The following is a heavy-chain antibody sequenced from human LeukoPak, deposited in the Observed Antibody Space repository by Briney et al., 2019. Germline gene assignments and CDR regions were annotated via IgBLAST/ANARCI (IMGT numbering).Heavy chain of an antibody. Sequence: GGSLRLSCAASGFTFSDYYMSWIRQAPGKGLEWVSYISSSGGTKYYADSVRGRFTISRDNAKNSLYLQMNSLRAEDTAVYYCARPSSSSYYDAFDIWGQGTMVTVSS. J-gene: IGHJ3*02. V-gene: IGHV3-11*04. CDR1: GFTFSDYY. CDR2: ISSSGGTK. CDR3: ARPSSSSYYDAFDI. D-gene: IGHD2-2*01.